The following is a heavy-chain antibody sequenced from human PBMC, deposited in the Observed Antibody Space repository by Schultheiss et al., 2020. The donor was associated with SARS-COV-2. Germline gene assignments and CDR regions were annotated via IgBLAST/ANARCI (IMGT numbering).Heavy chain of an antibody. CDR1: GFTFSGSA. V-gene: IGHV3-73*01. D-gene: IGHD6-13*01. CDR2: IRSKANSYAT. Sequence: GGSLRLSCAASGFTFSGSAMHLVRQASGKGLEWVGRIRSKANSYATAYAASVKGRFTISRDDSKNTAYLQMNSLKTEDTAVYYCTPRPIAAAVNSIDYWGQGTLVTVSS. CDR3: TPRPIAAAVNSIDY. J-gene: IGHJ4*02.